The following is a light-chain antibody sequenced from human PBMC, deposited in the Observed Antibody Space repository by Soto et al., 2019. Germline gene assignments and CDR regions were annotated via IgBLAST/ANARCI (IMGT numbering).Light chain of an antibody. V-gene: IGKV3-20*01. J-gene: IGKJ5*01. CDR2: GAS. Sequence: TVLAQSPHTLSLSPGERATLSCRASQSVSSSYLAWYQQKLGQAPRLLTYGASSRATGIPDRFSGTGSETDFTLTISRLEPEDFAVYYCQQYDNSPITFGQGTRLEIK. CDR3: QQYDNSPIT. CDR1: QSVSSSY.